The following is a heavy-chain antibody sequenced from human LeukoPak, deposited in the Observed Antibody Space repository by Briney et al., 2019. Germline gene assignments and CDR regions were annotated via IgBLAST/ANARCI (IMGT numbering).Heavy chain of an antibody. Sequence: SETLSLTCTVSGGSISSYYWSWIRQPPGKGLEWIGYIYYSGSTNYNPSLKSRVTISVDTSKNQFSLKLSSATAADTAVYYCARSIVVVPAAHQEAFDIWGQGTMVTVSS. V-gene: IGHV4-59*01. CDR1: GGSISSYY. D-gene: IGHD2-2*01. CDR2: IYYSGST. J-gene: IGHJ3*02. CDR3: ARSIVVVPAAHQEAFDI.